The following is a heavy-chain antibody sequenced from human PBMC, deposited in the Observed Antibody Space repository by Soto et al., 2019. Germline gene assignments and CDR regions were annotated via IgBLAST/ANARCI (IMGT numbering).Heavy chain of an antibody. J-gene: IGHJ6*02. D-gene: IGHD2-2*01. Sequence: QVQLVQSGAEVRKPGSSVTVSCKASGGTFSNYAISWVRQAPGQGLEWMGGIIPIVGTGSYAQKFQGRVTITADEPTTTAYLELGSRRFEDTAVYYCARVVILVPTASTHYYYHMDVWGPGTTVTVSS. CDR3: ARVVILVPTASTHYYYHMDV. CDR1: GGTFSNYA. V-gene: IGHV1-69*01. CDR2: IIPIVGTG.